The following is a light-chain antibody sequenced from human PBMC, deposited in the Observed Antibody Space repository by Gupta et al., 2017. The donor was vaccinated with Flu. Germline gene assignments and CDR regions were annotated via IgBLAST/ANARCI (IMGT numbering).Light chain of an antibody. CDR3: QSYDSSLSGYV. Sequence: QSVLTQPPSVSGAPGQKVTISCAGRSSNIGAGYDVHWYQQFPGTAPKVLIYGNNNRPSGVPDRFSGSKSGTSTSLAIAGLQADDEADYYCQSYDSSLSGYVFGTGTKVTVL. J-gene: IGLJ1*01. CDR1: SSNIGAGYD. V-gene: IGLV1-40*01. CDR2: GNN.